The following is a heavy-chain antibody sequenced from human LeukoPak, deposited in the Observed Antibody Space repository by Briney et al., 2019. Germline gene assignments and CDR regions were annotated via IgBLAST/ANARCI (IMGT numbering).Heavy chain of an antibody. V-gene: IGHV3-9*01. D-gene: IGHD2-2*01. CDR2: IKWNSGSI. J-gene: IGHJ4*02. Sequence: GGSLRLSCAASGFMFDDYAMHWVRQAPGKGLEWVSGIKWNSGSIGYVDSVKGRFTISRDNAKNSLYLRMNSLRAEDTAFYFCAKGACSSISCYIDYWGQGTLVTVSS. CDR1: GFMFDDYA. CDR3: AKGACSSISCYIDY.